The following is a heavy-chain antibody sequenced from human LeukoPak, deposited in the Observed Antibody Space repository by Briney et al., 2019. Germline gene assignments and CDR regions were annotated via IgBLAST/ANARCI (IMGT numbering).Heavy chain of an antibody. CDR1: GYSFTSYG. CDR3: ARAGRDSSGWYLDY. CDR2: ISPYNGNT. V-gene: IGHV1-18*01. J-gene: IGHJ4*02. Sequence: GASVKVSCKASGYSFTSYGINWVRQAPGQGPEWMGWISPYNGNTHYTRKLQGRVTMTTDTSTSTAYMELRGLRSDDTAVYYCARAGRDSSGWYLDYWGQGTLVTVSS. D-gene: IGHD6-19*01.